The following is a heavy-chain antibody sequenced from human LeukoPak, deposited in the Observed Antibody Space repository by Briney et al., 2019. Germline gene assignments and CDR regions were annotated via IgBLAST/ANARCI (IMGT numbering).Heavy chain of an antibody. CDR2: IYPGDSDT. Sequence: GESLKISCKGSGYSFTSYWIGWVRQMPGKGLEWMGIIYPGDSDTRYSPSFQGQVTISADKSISTAYLQWSSLKASDTAMYYCASTFRKWYCYDSSGRDAFDIWGQGTMVTVSS. V-gene: IGHV5-51*01. CDR3: ASTFRKWYCYDSSGRDAFDI. D-gene: IGHD3-22*01. J-gene: IGHJ3*02. CDR1: GYSFTSYW.